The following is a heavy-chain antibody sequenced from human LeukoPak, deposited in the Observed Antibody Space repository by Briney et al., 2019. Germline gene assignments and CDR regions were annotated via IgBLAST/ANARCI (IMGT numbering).Heavy chain of an antibody. J-gene: IGHJ4*02. CDR2: ISGSGGST. CDR3: AKGMFGSGWYGDDY. Sequence: GGSLRLSCAASGFTFSSYAMSWVRPAPGKGLEWVSAISGSGGSTYYADSVKGRFTISRDNSKNTLYLQMNSLRAEDTAVYYCAKGMFGSGWYGDDYWGQGTLVTVSS. V-gene: IGHV3-23*01. CDR1: GFTFSSYA. D-gene: IGHD6-19*01.